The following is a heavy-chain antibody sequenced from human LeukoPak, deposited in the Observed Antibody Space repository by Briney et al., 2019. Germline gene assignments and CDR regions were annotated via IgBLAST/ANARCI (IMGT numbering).Heavy chain of an antibody. CDR1: GFTFDDYA. V-gene: IGHV3-9*01. D-gene: IGHD3-3*01. Sequence: GGSLRLSCAASGFTFDDYAMHWVRQAPGKGLEWVSGISWNSGSIGYADSVKGRFTISRDNAKNTLYLQMNSLRVEDTAVYYCATGGGWEASFGVVTHIDVWGKGTTVTVSS. CDR2: ISWNSGSI. CDR3: ATGGGWEASFGVVTHIDV. J-gene: IGHJ6*03.